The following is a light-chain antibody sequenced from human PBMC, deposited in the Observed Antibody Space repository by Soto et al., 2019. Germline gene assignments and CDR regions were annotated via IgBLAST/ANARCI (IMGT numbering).Light chain of an antibody. CDR1: QSFSSW. V-gene: IGKV1-5*01. CDR2: DAS. CDR3: QQLNSYPRGFT. Sequence: DIQMTQSPSTLSASVGDRVTITCRASQSFSSWLAWYQQKPGKAPNLLIYDASNLESGVPSRFSGSGSGTEFTLTISSLQPEDFATYYCQQLNSYPRGFTFGPGTKVDIK. J-gene: IGKJ3*01.